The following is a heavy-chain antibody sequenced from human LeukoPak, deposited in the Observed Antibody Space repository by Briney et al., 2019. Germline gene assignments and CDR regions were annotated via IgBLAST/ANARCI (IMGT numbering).Heavy chain of an antibody. J-gene: IGHJ6*03. CDR2: IYTSGST. CDR1: GGSISSYY. Sequence: GKPSETLSLTCTVSGGSISSYYWRWIRQAAGKGLEWIGRIYTSGSTNYNTSLKSRVTISVDTSKNQSSLKLSSVTAADTAVYYCARDGSKRDYYYMDVWGKGTTVTVSS. V-gene: IGHV4-4*07. CDR3: ARDGSKRDYYYMDV.